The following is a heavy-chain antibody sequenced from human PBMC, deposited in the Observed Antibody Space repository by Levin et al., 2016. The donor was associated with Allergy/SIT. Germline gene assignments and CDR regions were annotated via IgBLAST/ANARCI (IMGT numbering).Heavy chain of an antibody. J-gene: IGHJ4*02. CDR2: IQSDGSRT. CDR3: ARGNYGGFDY. CDR1: GFTFSGYW. Sequence: GESLKISCAASGFTFSGYWMHWVRQSPGKGLVWVSHIQSDGSRTTYADSVKGRFTISRDNAKNTVYLQMNSLTAEDTAVYYCARGNYGGFDYWGRGTLVTVSS. V-gene: IGHV3-74*03. D-gene: IGHD1-7*01.